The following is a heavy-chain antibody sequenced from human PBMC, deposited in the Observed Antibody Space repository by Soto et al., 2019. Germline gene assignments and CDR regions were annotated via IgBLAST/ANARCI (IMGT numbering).Heavy chain of an antibody. J-gene: IGHJ4*02. CDR1: GFTFSSYW. V-gene: IGHV3-74*01. D-gene: IGHD2-8*01. Sequence: GSLRLSCAASGFTFSSYWMHWVRQAPGKGLVWVSRINSDGSSTSYADSVKGRFTISRDNAKNTLYLQMNSLRAEDTAVYYCARTPYGVSGYPDYWGQGTLVTVSS. CDR2: INSDGSST. CDR3: ARTPYGVSGYPDY.